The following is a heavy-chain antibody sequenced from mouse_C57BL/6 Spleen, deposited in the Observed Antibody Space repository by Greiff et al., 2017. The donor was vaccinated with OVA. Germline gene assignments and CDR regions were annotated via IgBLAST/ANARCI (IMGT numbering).Heavy chain of an antibody. V-gene: IGHV1-55*01. Sequence: QVQLQQPGAELVKPGASVKMSCKASGYTFTSYWITWVKQRHGQGLEWIGDIYPGSGSTNYNEKFKSKATLTVDTSSSTAYMQLSSLTSDDSAVYFYVESPSVMEYWGQGTSVTVSS. J-gene: IGHJ4*01. CDR1: GYTFTSYW. D-gene: IGHD6-1*01. CDR2: IYPGSGST. CDR3: VESPSVMEY.